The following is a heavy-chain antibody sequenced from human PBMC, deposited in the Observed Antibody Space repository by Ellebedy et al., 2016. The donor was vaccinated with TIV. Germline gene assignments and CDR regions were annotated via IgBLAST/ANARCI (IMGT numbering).Heavy chain of an antibody. Sequence: GESLKISXAASGFTVSSNYMSWVRQAPGKGLEWVSVIYSGGSTYYADSVKGRFTISRDNSKNTLYLQMNSLRAEDTAVYYCERDGRIWPSSGWSYLSYWGQGTLVTVSS. CDR3: ERDGRIWPSSGWSYLSY. V-gene: IGHV3-53*01. D-gene: IGHD6-19*01. CDR1: GFTVSSNY. J-gene: IGHJ4*02. CDR2: IYSGGST.